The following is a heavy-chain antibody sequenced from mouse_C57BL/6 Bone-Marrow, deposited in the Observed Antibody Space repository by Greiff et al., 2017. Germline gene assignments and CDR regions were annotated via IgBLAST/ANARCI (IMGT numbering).Heavy chain of an antibody. V-gene: IGHV1-52*01. Sequence: QVQLQQPGAELVRPGSSVKLSCKASGYTFTSYWMHWVKQRPIQGLEWIGNIDPSDSETHYNQKFKDKATLTVDKSSSTAYMQLSSLTSEDSAVYYCARSYSNYLDYWGQGTTLTVSS. J-gene: IGHJ2*01. D-gene: IGHD2-5*01. CDR3: ARSYSNYLDY. CDR2: IDPSDSET. CDR1: GYTFTSYW.